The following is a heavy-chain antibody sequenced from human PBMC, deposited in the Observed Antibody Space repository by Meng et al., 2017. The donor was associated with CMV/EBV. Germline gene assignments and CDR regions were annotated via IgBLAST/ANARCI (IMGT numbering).Heavy chain of an antibody. CDR3: ARDIASYYYDSSGYPNLYYYGMDV. Sequence: SQTLSLTCAISGDSVSSNSAAWNWIRQSPSRGPEWLGRTYYRSKWYNDYAVSVKSRITINPDTSKNQFSLQLNSVTPEDTAVYYCARDIASYYYDSSGYPNLYYYGMDVWGQGTTVTVSS. CDR2: TYYRSKWYN. V-gene: IGHV6-1*01. CDR1: GDSVSSNSAA. J-gene: IGHJ6*02. D-gene: IGHD3-22*01.